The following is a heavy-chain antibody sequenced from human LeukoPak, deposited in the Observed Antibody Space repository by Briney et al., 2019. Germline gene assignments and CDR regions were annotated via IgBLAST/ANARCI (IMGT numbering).Heavy chain of an antibody. D-gene: IGHD6-19*01. Sequence: ASVKVSCKASGYTFTGYYMHWVRPAPGQGLEWMGWINPNSGGTNYAQKFQGRVTMTRDTSISTAYMELSSVTAADTAVYYCARHPVSGWYGGSVFDYWGQGTLVTVSS. CDR2: INPNSGGT. V-gene: IGHV1-2*02. CDR3: ARHPVSGWYGGSVFDY. J-gene: IGHJ4*02. CDR1: GYTFTGYY.